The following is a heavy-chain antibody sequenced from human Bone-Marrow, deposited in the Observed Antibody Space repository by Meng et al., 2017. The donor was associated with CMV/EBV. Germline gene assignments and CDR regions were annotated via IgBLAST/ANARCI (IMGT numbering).Heavy chain of an antibody. Sequence: WMGWINPNSGGTNYAQKFQGRVTMTRDTYISTVYMELSRLRSDDTAVYYCAPYDSSGYWGYWGQGTLVTVSS. V-gene: IGHV1-2*02. CDR3: APYDSSGYWGY. CDR2: INPNSGGT. J-gene: IGHJ4*02. D-gene: IGHD3-22*01.